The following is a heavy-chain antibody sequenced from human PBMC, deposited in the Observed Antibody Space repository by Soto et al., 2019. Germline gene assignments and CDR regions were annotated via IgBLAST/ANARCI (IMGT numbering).Heavy chain of an antibody. J-gene: IGHJ3*01. CDR3: ARAIGPMLFDV. V-gene: IGHV6-1*01. CDR1: VDSVSSNSPA. CDR2: TYYRSKWYN. D-gene: IGHD2-8*01. Sequence: SRTLSLTCAIPVDSVSSNSPAWNWIRQSPSRGLEWLGRTYYRSKWYNDYAVVVKSRLTITPDTSKNQFSLQLNSVTPEDTAVYYCARAIGPMLFDVWGQGTMVTVSS.